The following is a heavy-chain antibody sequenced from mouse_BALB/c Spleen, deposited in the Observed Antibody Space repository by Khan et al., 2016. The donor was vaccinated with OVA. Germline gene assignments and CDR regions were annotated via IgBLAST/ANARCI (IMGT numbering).Heavy chain of an antibody. CDR2: ISSGGGNT. Sequence: EVGLVESGGGLVKTGGSLKLSCAASGFTFSSYTMSWVRQTPEKRLEWVATISSGGGNTYYPDSMKGRFTISRDNAKNNLFLQMSSLRSEDTALYYCARLSHYGPYAMDYWGQGASVTVSS. CDR1: GFTFSSYT. J-gene: IGHJ4*01. CDR3: ARLSHYGPYAMDY. V-gene: IGHV5-9*03. D-gene: IGHD1-2*01.